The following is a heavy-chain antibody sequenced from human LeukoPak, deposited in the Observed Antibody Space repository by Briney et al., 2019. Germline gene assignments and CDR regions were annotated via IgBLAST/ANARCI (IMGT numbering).Heavy chain of an antibody. CDR2: IIPIFGTA. CDR3: ARGQGEPALNTSGYSSGWYAVFDY. CDR1: GGTFISYA. V-gene: IGHV1-69*13. Sequence: SVKVSCKASGGTFISYAISWVRQAPGQGLELMGGIIPIFGTANYAQKFQGRVTITADESTSTAYMELSSLRSEDTAVYYCARGQGEPALNTSGYSSGWYAVFDYSGQGTLVTASS. D-gene: IGHD6-19*01. J-gene: IGHJ4*02.